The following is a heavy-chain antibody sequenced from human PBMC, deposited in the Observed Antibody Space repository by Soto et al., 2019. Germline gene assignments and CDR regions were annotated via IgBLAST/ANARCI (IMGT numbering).Heavy chain of an antibody. CDR2: IYYSGST. CDR1: GGSISSSSYY. CDR3: ARHLGTTYYYYGMDV. Sequence: SETVSLTXTVSGGSISSSSYYWGWIHQPPGKGLEWIGSIYYSGSTYYNPSLKSRVTISVDTSKNQFSLKLSSVTAADTAAYYCARHLGTTYYYYGMDVWGQGTTVTVSS. V-gene: IGHV4-39*01. J-gene: IGHJ6*02. D-gene: IGHD1-1*01.